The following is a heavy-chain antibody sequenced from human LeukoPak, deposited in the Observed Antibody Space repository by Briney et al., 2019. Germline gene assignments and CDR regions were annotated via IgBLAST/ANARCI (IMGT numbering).Heavy chain of an antibody. CDR2: IYTSGLT. CDR3: ARDIDYYYGMDV. D-gene: IGHD1-26*01. J-gene: IGHJ6*02. Sequence: SETLSLTCTVSGGSISRYYWSWIRQPAGKGLEWIERIYTSGLTNYNPSLKSRVTMSVDTSKNQFSLKLNSMTAADTAVYYCARDIDYYYGMDVWGQGTTVTVSS. CDR1: GGSISRYY. V-gene: IGHV4-4*07.